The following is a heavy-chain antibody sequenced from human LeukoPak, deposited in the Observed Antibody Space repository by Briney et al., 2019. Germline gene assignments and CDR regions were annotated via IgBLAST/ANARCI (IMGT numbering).Heavy chain of an antibody. D-gene: IGHD6-13*01. Sequence: ASVKVSCKASGGTFSSYAISWVRQAPGQGLEWMGGIIPIFGTANYAQKFQGRVTITADESTSTAYMELSSLRSVDTAVYYCATYYQQLVLSGCFDYWGQGTLVTVSS. CDR1: GGTFSSYA. CDR2: IIPIFGTA. CDR3: ATYYQQLVLSGCFDY. V-gene: IGHV1-69*13. J-gene: IGHJ4*02.